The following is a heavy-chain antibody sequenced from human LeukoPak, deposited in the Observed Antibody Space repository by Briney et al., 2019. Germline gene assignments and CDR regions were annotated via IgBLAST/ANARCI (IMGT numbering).Heavy chain of an antibody. CDR2: LSDSGGST. D-gene: IGHD4-17*01. V-gene: IGHV3-23*01. CDR3: AKGALSLDYVDYRGYPHFFDS. J-gene: IGHJ4*02. Sequence: GGSLRLSCAASGFTFSSYAISWVRQAPGKGLEWVSALSDSGGSTYYADSVKGRFTISRDNSKNTLYLQMYSLRAEDTAVYYCAKGALSLDYVDYRGYPHFFDSWGQGTLVTVSS. CDR1: GFTFSSYA.